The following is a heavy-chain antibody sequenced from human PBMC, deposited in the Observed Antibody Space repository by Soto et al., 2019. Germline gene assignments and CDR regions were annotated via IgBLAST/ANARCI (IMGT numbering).Heavy chain of an antibody. CDR2: ISASGATI. J-gene: IGHJ4*02. V-gene: IGHV3-48*02. Sequence: HPGGSLRLSCAASGFALSGASMNWVRQAPGKGLEWVSYISASGATIYYADSVKGRFTISRDKAQNSVYLQMDSLKDEDTAVYYCARDLTDFAKYYFDYWGQGALVTVSS. CDR3: ARDLTDFAKYYFDY. D-gene: IGHD3-9*01. CDR1: GFALSGAS.